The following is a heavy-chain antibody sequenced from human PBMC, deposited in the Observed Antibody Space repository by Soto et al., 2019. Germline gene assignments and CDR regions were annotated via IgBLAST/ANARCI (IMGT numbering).Heavy chain of an antibody. CDR1: GFTFSSYG. J-gene: IGHJ6*03. CDR2: ISYDGSNK. V-gene: IGHV3-30*18. CDR3: AKTPPHYYGSGSPKNYYYYYYMDV. Sequence: GGSLRLSCAASGFTFSSYGMHWVRQAPGKGLEWVAVISYDGSNKYYADSVKGRFTISRDNSKNTLYLQMNSLRAEDTAVYYCAKTPPHYYGSGSPKNYYYYYYMDVWGKGTTVTVSS. D-gene: IGHD3-10*01.